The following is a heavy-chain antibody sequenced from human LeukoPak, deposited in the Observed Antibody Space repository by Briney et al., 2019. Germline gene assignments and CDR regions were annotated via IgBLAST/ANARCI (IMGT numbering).Heavy chain of an antibody. V-gene: IGHV1-69*01. CDR1: GGTFNSYA. D-gene: IGHD3-9*01. J-gene: IGHJ5*02. CDR3: ARDGAYYDILTGSRPRGGWFDP. Sequence: ASVKVSCKASGGTFNSYAISWVRQAPGQGLEWMGGIIPIFGTANYAQKFQGRVTITADESTSTAYMELSSLRSEDTAVYYCARDGAYYDILTGSRPRGGWFDPWGQGTLVTVSS. CDR2: IIPIFGTA.